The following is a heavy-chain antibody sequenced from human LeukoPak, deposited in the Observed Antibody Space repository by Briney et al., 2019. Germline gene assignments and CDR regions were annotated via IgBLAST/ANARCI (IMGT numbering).Heavy chain of an antibody. Sequence: PGGSLRLSCAASGFTFSSYSMNWVRQAPGKGLEWVSSISSSSSYIHYADSVKGRFTISRDNAKNSLYLQMNSLRAEDTAVYYCARDGYYDSSGYYYTDAFDIWGQGTMVTVSS. CDR1: GFTFSSYS. D-gene: IGHD3-22*01. CDR3: ARDGYYDSSGYYYTDAFDI. V-gene: IGHV3-21*01. J-gene: IGHJ3*02. CDR2: ISSSSSYI.